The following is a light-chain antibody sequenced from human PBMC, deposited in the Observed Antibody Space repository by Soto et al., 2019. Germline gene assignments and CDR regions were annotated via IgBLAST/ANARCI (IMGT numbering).Light chain of an antibody. J-gene: IGLJ1*01. V-gene: IGLV2-11*01. CDR3: CTFAGRYSYV. CDR2: DVA. Sequence: QSVLTQPRSVSGPPGQSATISCTGTSSDVGSYNFVSWHQQHPGKAPKLMIYDVAKRPSGVPDRFSGSKSGNTASLTISGLQAEDEADYYCCTFAGRYSYVFGSGTKITVL. CDR1: SSDVGSYNF.